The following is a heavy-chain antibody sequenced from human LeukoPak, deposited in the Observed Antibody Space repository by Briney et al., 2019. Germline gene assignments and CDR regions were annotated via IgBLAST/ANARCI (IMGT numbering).Heavy chain of an antibody. CDR1: GYTFTSYG. V-gene: IGHV1-18*01. CDR3: ARDIRLGELSPVLDY. D-gene: IGHD3-16*02. CDR2: ISAYNGNT. Sequence: GASVKVSCKASGYTFTSYGVSWVRQAPGQGLEWMGWISAYNGNTNYAQKLQGRVTMTTDTSTSTAYMELRSLRSDDTAVYYCARDIRLGELSPVLDYWGQGTLVTVSS. J-gene: IGHJ4*02.